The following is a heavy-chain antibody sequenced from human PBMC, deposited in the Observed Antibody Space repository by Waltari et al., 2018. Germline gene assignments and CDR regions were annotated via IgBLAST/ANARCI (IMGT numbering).Heavy chain of an antibody. CDR2: FDPEDGET. J-gene: IGHJ6*02. D-gene: IGHD6-19*01. V-gene: IGHV1-24*01. CDR3: ARYRSMYSSGRYYYYGMDV. CDR1: GYTLTELS. Sequence: QVQLVQSGAEVKKPGASVKVSCKVSGYTLTELSMHWVRQATGKGLEWMGGFDPEDGETIYAQKFQGRVTMTEDTSTDTAYMELSSLRSEDTAVYYCARYRSMYSSGRYYYYGMDVWGQGTTVTVSS.